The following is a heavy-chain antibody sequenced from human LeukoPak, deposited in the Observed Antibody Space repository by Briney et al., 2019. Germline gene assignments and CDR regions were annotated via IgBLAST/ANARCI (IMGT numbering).Heavy chain of an antibody. D-gene: IGHD4-23*01. Sequence: GGSLRLSCAASGFTFSSYAMSWVRQAPGKGLEWVSAISGSGGSTYYAGSVKGRFTISRDNSKNTLYLQMNSLRAEDTAVYYCASGGNSFYYYYYGMDVWGQGTTVTVSS. CDR2: ISGSGGST. CDR3: ASGGNSFYYYYYGMDV. CDR1: GFTFSSYA. V-gene: IGHV3-23*01. J-gene: IGHJ6*02.